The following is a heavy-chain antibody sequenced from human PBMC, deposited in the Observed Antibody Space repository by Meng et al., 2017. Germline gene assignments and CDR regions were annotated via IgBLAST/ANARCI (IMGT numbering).Heavy chain of an antibody. CDR1: GGSISSSSYY. V-gene: IGHV3-11*04. D-gene: IGHD5-12*01. CDR3: ARFSDIVATIRYFLPSGYYYGMDV. J-gene: IGHJ6*02. Sequence: LSLTCTVSGGSISSSSYYWGWIRQPPGKGLEWVSYISSSGSTIYYADSVKGRFTISRDNAKNSLYLQMNSLRAEDTAVYYCARFSDIVATIRYFLPSGYYYGMDVWGQGTTVTVSS. CDR2: ISSSGSTI.